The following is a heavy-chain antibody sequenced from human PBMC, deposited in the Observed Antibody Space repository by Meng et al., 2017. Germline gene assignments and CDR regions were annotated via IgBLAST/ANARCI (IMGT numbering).Heavy chain of an antibody. J-gene: IGHJ4*02. V-gene: IGHV3-15*01. CDR1: VLRFTDAW. Sequence: VEWWGGLFMPGGTLRLSCVSSVLRFTDAWMCLFRQAPGKGLEWVGLIKRNRDGGTIDYAARVKGRFTISRDESKNTLYLQMDSLITEDTAVYFCATGAAAADHWGQGTLVTVSS. CDR3: ATGAAAADH. D-gene: IGHD6-13*01. CDR2: IKRNRDGGTI.